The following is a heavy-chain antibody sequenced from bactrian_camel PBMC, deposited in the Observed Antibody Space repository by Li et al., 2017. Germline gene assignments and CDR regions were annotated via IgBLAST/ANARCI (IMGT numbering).Heavy chain of an antibody. CDR2: IGNDLKT. CDR1: GYPFNQRC. V-gene: IGHV3S63*01. D-gene: IGHD2*01. Sequence: HVQLVESGGGSVQAGGSLRLSCVASGYPFNQRCIGWFHQAPGKGREGVAFIGNDLKTYKDSVKGRFTISRDNAKNTLYLHMNALKPEDTAMYYCAADKHDPVGGYCGILNTRLTYGGQGTQVTVS. CDR3: AADKHDPVGGYCGILNTRLTY. J-gene: IGHJ4*01.